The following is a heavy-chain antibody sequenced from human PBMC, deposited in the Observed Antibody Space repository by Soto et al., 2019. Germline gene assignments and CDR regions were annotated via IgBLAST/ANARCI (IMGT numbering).Heavy chain of an antibody. CDR2: DSPLYGRT. J-gene: IGHJ4*02. V-gene: IGHV1-69*01. D-gene: IGHD1-1*01. Sequence: QVHLVQSGAEVKKPGSSVKVSCKASGDPFSRYAISWVRQAPGQGLEWLGGDSPLYGRTNYAQRFQGRVTISADGATGQAYMELSTLSSEDTATYDCARDFPPSTMTTTEYTFFDNWGQGTLVSVSS. CDR3: ARDFPPSTMTTTEYTFFDN. CDR1: GDPFSRYA.